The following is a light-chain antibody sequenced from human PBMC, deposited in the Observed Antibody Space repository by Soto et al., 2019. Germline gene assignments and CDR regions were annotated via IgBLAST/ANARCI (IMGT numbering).Light chain of an antibody. V-gene: IGKV1-39*01. Sequence: VSRSPYSPYEYLEDTVTITCRASQSISTYLNWYQQKPGKAPKVLISDASTLQSGVPSRFSGSGGGTDFTLTISSLQPEDLATYYCQQSYIPPWTFGRGTNVDIK. CDR2: DAS. J-gene: IGKJ1*01. CDR1: QSISTY. CDR3: QQSYIPPWT.